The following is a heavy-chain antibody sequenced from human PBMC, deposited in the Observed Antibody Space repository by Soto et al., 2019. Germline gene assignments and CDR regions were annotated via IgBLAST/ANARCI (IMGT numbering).Heavy chain of an antibody. V-gene: IGHV1-8*01. CDR2: MNPNSGNT. J-gene: IGHJ4*02. CDR3: ARWWQTPADGPNLDY. D-gene: IGHD6-13*01. Sequence: QVPLVQSGAEVKKPGASVKVSCKTSGYTFTSYDINWVRQATGQGLEWMGWMNPNSGNTGYAQKFQGRVSMTRNTSISTAYMELRGLRSEDSAVYYCARWWQTPADGPNLDYWGQGTLVTVSS. CDR1: GYTFTSYD.